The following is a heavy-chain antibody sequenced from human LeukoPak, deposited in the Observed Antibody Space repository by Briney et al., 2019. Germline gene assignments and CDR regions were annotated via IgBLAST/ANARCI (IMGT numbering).Heavy chain of an antibody. J-gene: IGHJ6*03. Sequence: PGGSLRLSCTASGFTFGSYEMNWVRQAPGKGLESVSYISSSGSTIYYADSVKGRFTISRDNAKNSLYLQMNSLRAEDTAVYYCATVVPAQYYYYYMDVWGKGTTVTVSS. CDR2: ISSSGSTI. V-gene: IGHV3-48*03. D-gene: IGHD2-2*01. CDR1: GFTFGSYE. CDR3: ATVVPAQYYYYYMDV.